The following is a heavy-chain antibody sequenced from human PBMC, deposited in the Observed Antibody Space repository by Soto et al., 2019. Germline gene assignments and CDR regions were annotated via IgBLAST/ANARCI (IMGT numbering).Heavy chain of an antibody. J-gene: IGHJ5*02. V-gene: IGHV6-1*01. D-gene: IGHD2-21*01. Sequence: SQTLSLTCAISGYSLSSNSAAWNWISQSPSRGLEWLGRTYYRSKWYNDYALSVKSRITVTPDTSNNQFSLQFNSVTPEDTAVYYCARGRASNSGDWLDPWGQGTQVTV. CDR2: TYYRSKWYN. CDR3: ARGRASNSGDWLDP. CDR1: GYSLSSNSAA.